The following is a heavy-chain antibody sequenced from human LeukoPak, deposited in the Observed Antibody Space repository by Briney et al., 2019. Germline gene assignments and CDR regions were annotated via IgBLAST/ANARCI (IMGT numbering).Heavy chain of an antibody. J-gene: IGHJ2*01. Sequence: PGGSLRLSCAASGFSVSSTYMTWVRQAPGRGLEWVSTISAYRGITYYADSVEGRFTVSRDNSKNTLSLHMNSLRAEDTAFYYCTKSLQSITSWAWYFDLWGRGSLVIVSS. CDR1: GFSVSSTY. D-gene: IGHD2-2*01. CDR2: ISAYRGIT. V-gene: IGHV3-23*01. CDR3: TKSLQSITSWAWYFDL.